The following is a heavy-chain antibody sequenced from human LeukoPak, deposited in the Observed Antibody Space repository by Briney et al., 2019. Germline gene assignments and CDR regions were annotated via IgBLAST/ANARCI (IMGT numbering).Heavy chain of an antibody. CDR1: GYTFTSYA. CDR3: ARDSSSWLASWFDP. D-gene: IGHD6-13*01. Sequence: EASVKVSCKASGYTFTSYAMNWVRQAPGQGLEWMGWINTNTGNPTYAQGFTGRFVFSLDTSVSTAYLQISSLKAEDTAVYYCARDSSSWLASWFDPWGQGTLVTVSS. CDR2: INTNTGNP. J-gene: IGHJ5*02. V-gene: IGHV7-4-1*02.